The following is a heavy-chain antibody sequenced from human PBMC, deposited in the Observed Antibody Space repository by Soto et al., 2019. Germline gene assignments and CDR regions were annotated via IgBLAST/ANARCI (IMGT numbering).Heavy chain of an antibody. J-gene: IGHJ5*02. V-gene: IGHV5-51*01. CDR3: ARGGYCSSTRCYAPYNWFDP. CDR2: IYPGDSDT. Sequence: GESLKISCKGSGYSFTSYWIGWVRQMPGKGLEWMGIIYPGDSDTRYSPSFQGQVTISADKSISTAYLQWSSLKASDTAMYYCARGGYCSSTRCYAPYNWFDPWGQGTLVTVSS. CDR1: GYSFTSYW. D-gene: IGHD2-2*01.